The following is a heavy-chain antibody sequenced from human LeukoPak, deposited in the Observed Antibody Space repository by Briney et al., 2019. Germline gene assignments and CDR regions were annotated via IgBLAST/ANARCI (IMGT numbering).Heavy chain of an antibody. J-gene: IGHJ4*02. V-gene: IGHV4-4*07. CDR1: GGSISSYY. D-gene: IGHD3-22*01. Sequence: PSETLPLTCTVSGGSISSYYWSWTRQPAGKGLEWIGRIYTSGSTNYNPSLKSRVTMSVDTSKNQFSLKLSSVTAADTAVYYCVGTMIVVVPYYFDYWGQGTLVTVSS. CDR2: IYTSGST. CDR3: VGTMIVVVPYYFDY.